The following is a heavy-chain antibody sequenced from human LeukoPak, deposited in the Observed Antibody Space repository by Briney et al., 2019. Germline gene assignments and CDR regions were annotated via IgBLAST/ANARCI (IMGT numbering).Heavy chain of an antibody. D-gene: IGHD5-18*01. V-gene: IGHV4-4*02. Sequence: SETLSLTCTVSGGSISSHYWSWVRQPPGKGLEWIGEIYHSGSTNYNPSLKSRVTISVDKSKNQFSLKLSSVTAADTAVYYCARDWGYSYGPLDDYYYGMDVWGQGTTVTVSS. CDR1: GGSISSHY. CDR3: ARDWGYSYGPLDDYYYGMDV. J-gene: IGHJ6*02. CDR2: IYHSGST.